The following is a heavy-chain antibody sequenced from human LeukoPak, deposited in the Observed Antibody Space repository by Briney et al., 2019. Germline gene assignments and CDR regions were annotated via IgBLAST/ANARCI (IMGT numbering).Heavy chain of an antibody. CDR1: GFTVSTYA. J-gene: IGHJ4*02. CDR2: ISYDGSNK. D-gene: IGHD6-19*01. CDR3: ARDRFHSNGWYWDSDY. V-gene: IGHV3-30-3*01. Sequence: GGSLRLACAASGFTVSTYAMHWVRQAPGKGLEWVAVISYDGSNKYYADSVKGRFNISRSNSKNTLYLQMNSLRAQDTAGYYCARDRFHSNGWYWDSDYWGQGTLVTVSS.